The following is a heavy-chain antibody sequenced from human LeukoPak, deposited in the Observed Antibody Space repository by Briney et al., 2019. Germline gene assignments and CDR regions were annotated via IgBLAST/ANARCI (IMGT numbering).Heavy chain of an antibody. CDR3: ASRSYCYDSSGYFL. D-gene: IGHD3-22*01. J-gene: IGHJ4*02. CDR1: GGTFSSYA. Sequence: SVKVSCKASGGTFSSYAISWVRQAPGQGLEWMGGIIPIFGTANYAQKFQGRVTITADESTSTAYMELSSLRSEDTAVYYCASRSYCYDSSGYFLWGQGTLVTVSS. V-gene: IGHV1-69*13. CDR2: IIPIFGTA.